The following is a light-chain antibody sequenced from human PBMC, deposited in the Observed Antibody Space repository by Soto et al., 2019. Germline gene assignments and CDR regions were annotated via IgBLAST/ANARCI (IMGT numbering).Light chain of an antibody. J-gene: IGKJ1*01. CDR1: QSVASAY. V-gene: IGKV3-20*01. Sequence: EIVLTQSPGTLSLSPGERASLSCRASQSVASAYLAWYQHKPGQAPRLLIFGASSRATGIPDRFSGSGSGNDFTLTISRLDADDYAEYYCQQYGASPWTFGPGTKVEVK. CDR2: GAS. CDR3: QQYGASPWT.